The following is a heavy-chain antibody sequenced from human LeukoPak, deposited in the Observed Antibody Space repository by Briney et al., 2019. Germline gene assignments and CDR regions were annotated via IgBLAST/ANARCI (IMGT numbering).Heavy chain of an antibody. Sequence: QPGRSLRLSCAASGFTFSSYGMHWVRQAPGKGLEWVAVIWYDGSNKYYADSVKGRFTISRDNSKNTLYLQMNSLRAEDTAVYYCARDTRLNYGDYQFDYWGQGTLVTVSS. J-gene: IGHJ4*02. D-gene: IGHD4-17*01. V-gene: IGHV3-33*01. CDR3: ARDTRLNYGDYQFDY. CDR2: IWYDGSNK. CDR1: GFTFSSYG.